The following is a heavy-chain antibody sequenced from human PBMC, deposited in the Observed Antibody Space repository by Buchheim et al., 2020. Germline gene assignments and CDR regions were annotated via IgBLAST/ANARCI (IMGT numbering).Heavy chain of an antibody. D-gene: IGHD3-10*01. J-gene: IGHJ4*02. CDR1: GFTFPTYS. Sequence: EVQLVESGGGLVQPGGSLRLSCAASGFTFPTYSMNWVRQAPGKGLVWVSRIIIISGTINYADSVRGRFTISRDNAKNTLYLQMNSLRAEDTAVYYCARDDGSGGSAPFDYWGQGTL. CDR3: ARDDGSGGSAPFDY. CDR2: IIIISGTI. V-gene: IGHV3-48*01.